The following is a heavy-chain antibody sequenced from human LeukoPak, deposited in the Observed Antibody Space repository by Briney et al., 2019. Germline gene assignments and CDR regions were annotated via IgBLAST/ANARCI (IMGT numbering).Heavy chain of an antibody. CDR3: ARQTPWLLIDY. J-gene: IGHJ4*02. D-gene: IGHD2-2*03. Sequence: SETLSLTCTVSGGSISSYYWSWIRQPPGKGLEWIGYIYYSGSTNYNPSLKSRVTISVDTSKNQFSLKLSSATAADTAVYYCARQTPWLLIDYWGQGTLVTVSS. V-gene: IGHV4-59*08. CDR2: IYYSGST. CDR1: GGSISSYY.